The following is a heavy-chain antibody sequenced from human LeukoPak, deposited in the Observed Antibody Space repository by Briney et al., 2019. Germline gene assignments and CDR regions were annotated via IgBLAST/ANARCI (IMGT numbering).Heavy chain of an antibody. CDR2: ISYDGSNK. Sequence: GRSLRLPCAASGFTFSSYAMHWVRQAPGKGLEWVAVISYDGSNKYYANSVKGRFTISRDNSKNTLYLQMNSLRAEDTAVYYCARDRDGGVTMIVVVITTSPFDYWGQGTLVTVSS. D-gene: IGHD3-22*01. CDR3: ARDRDGGVTMIVVVITTSPFDY. J-gene: IGHJ4*02. V-gene: IGHV3-30-3*01. CDR1: GFTFSSYA.